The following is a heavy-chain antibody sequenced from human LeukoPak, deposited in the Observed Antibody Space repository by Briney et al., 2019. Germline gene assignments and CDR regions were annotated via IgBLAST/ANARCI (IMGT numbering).Heavy chain of an antibody. CDR3: ARGYCSSTSCYSVNNWFDP. Sequence: GESLKISCKSAGYSLTSYWIGWVRQMPGKGLEWMGIIYPGGSDTRYSPSFQGQVTISADKSISTAYLKWSSLKASDTAMYYCARGYCSSTSCYSVNNWFDPWGQGTLVTVSS. CDR1: GYSLTSYW. D-gene: IGHD2-2*01. V-gene: IGHV5-51*01. J-gene: IGHJ5*02. CDR2: IYPGGSDT.